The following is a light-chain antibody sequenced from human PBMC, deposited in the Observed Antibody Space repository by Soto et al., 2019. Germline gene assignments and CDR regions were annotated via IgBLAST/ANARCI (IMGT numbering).Light chain of an antibody. CDR2: AAS. V-gene: IGKV1-27*01. Sequence: DIQMTQSPSSLSASVGDRVTITCRASQGISNFLAWYQQKPGKVPKLLISAASTLQSGVPSRFSDSGSGTDFILNIARLQHEDVATYYCQEYSSVIPFGQGTRLEIK. CDR3: QEYSSVIP. J-gene: IGKJ5*01. CDR1: QGISNF.